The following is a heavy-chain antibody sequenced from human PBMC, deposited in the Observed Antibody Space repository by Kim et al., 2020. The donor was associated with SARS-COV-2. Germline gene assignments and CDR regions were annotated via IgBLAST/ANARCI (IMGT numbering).Heavy chain of an antibody. Sequence: SETLSLTCAVSGDSISSGNWWSWVRQSPGKGLEWIGEIYDSGNTNYNPSLKSRVTISGDKSRNQFSLKLTSVTAADTAVYYCARGQYYYASGRYSLYNWFDPWGQGTLLTVSS. CDR1: GDSISSGNW. D-gene: IGHD3-10*01. CDR3: ARGQYYYASGRYSLYNWFDP. V-gene: IGHV4-4*02. CDR2: IYDSGNT. J-gene: IGHJ5*02.